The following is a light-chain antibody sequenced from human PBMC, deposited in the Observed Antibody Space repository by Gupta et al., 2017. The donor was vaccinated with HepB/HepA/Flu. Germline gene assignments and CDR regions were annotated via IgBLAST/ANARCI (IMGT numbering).Light chain of an antibody. CDR3: QQSYSTPPT. CDR1: QSISIY. CDR2: AAS. J-gene: IGKJ1*01. Sequence: DIQMTHSPSSMFESVGDRVTITCRASQSISIYLNWYQQKPGKAPKLLIYAASSLQSGVPSRFSGSGSGTDFTLTISSLQPEDFATYYCQQSYSTPPTFGQGTKVEIK. V-gene: IGKV1-39*01.